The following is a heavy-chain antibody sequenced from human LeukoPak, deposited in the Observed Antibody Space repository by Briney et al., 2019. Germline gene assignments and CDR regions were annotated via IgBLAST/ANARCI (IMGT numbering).Heavy chain of an antibody. D-gene: IGHD3-22*01. CDR2: IYYSGST. J-gene: IGHJ2*01. Sequence: MSSETLSLTCAVSGGSISSGDYYWSWIRQPPGKGLEWIGYIYYSGSTYYNPSLKSRVTISVDTSKNQFSLKLSSVTAADTAVYYCARVKGAYYYDSSGYWYFDLWGRGTLVTVSP. CDR1: GGSISSGDYY. V-gene: IGHV4-30-4*01. CDR3: ARVKGAYYYDSSGYWYFDL.